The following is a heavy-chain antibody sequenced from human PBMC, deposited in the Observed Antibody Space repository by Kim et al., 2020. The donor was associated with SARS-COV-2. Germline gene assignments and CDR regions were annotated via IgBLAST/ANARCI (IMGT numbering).Heavy chain of an antibody. CDR3: ARSEYYDSSGPGLFDY. Sequence: SVKGRFTISRDNSKNTLYLQMNSLRAEDTAVYYCARSEYYDSSGPGLFDYWGQGTLVTVSS. J-gene: IGHJ4*02. V-gene: IGHV3-30*01. D-gene: IGHD3-22*01.